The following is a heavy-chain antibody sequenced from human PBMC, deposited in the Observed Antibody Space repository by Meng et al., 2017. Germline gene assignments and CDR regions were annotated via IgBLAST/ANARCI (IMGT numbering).Heavy chain of an antibody. CDR1: GGCISSSSYY. Sequence: QLHLQGSGPGRWKPSGTLSLTCTVSGGCISSSSYYWGWIRQPPGKGLEWIGSIYYSGSTYYNPSLKSRVTISVDTSKNQFSLKLSSVTAADTAVYYCARGRVVNWFDPWGQGTLVTVSS. J-gene: IGHJ5*02. D-gene: IGHD2-15*01. CDR3: ARGRVVNWFDP. CDR2: IYYSGST. V-gene: IGHV4-39*07.